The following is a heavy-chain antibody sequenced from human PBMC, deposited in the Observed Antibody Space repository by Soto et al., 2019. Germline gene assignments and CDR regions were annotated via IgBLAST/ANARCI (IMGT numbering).Heavy chain of an antibody. CDR2: ISGSGGST. CDR1: GFTFSSYA. Sequence: EVQLLESGGGLVQPGGSLRLSCAASGFTFSSYAMSWVRQAPGKGLEWVSAISGSGGSTYYADSVKGRFTISRDNSKNTLDLQMNSLRAEDTAVYYCAKRYNWNYGVWVDYWGQGTLVTVSS. D-gene: IGHD1-7*01. CDR3: AKRYNWNYGVWVDY. V-gene: IGHV3-23*01. J-gene: IGHJ4*02.